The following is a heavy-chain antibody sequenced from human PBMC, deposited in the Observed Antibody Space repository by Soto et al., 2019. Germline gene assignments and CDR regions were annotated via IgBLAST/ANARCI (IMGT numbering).Heavy chain of an antibody. CDR2: INRDGSSI. D-gene: IGHD5-12*01. CDR3: ARIYSGYDYMAFDM. V-gene: IGHV3-9*01. J-gene: IGHJ3*02. Sequence: EVQLVESGGGLVQPGRSLRLSCAASGFTFDDYAMHWVRQAPGKGLEWVSGINRDGSSISYADSVKGRFTTSRDNAKNTLYLQMNSLRAEDTAVYYCARIYSGYDYMAFDMWGQGTVVTVSS. CDR1: GFTFDDYA.